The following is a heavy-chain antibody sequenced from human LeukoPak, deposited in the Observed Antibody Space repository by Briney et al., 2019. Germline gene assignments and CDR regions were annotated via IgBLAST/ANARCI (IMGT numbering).Heavy chain of an antibody. V-gene: IGHV3-30*18. CDR3: AKGKLPGD. D-gene: IGHD2-15*01. CDR1: GFTFSSYG. J-gene: IGHJ4*02. Sequence: PGGSLRLSCAASGFTFSSYGMHWVRQAPGKGLERVAVISYDGSNKYYADSVKGRFTISRDNSKNTLYPQMNSLRAEDTAVYYGAKGKLPGDWGQGTLVTVSS. CDR2: ISYDGSNK.